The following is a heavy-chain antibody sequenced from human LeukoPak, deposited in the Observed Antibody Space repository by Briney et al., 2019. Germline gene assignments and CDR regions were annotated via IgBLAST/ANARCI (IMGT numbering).Heavy chain of an antibody. Sequence: GSSVKVSCKASGGTFSSYAISWVRQAPGQGLEWMGRIIPIFGTADYAQKFQGRVTITTDESTSTAYMELSSLRSEDTAVYYCAREAVEVPYYFDCWGQGTLVTVSS. J-gene: IGHJ4*02. D-gene: IGHD6-19*01. CDR2: IIPIFGTA. V-gene: IGHV1-69*05. CDR1: GGTFSSYA. CDR3: AREAVEVPYYFDC.